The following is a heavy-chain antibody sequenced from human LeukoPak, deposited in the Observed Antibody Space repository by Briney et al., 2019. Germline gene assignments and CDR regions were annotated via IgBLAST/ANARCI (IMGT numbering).Heavy chain of an antibody. D-gene: IGHD6-19*01. CDR2: ISSSSSTI. J-gene: IGHJ4*02. CDR1: GFTFSTYS. Sequence: GGSLRLSCAASGFTFSTYSMNWVRQAPGKGLEWVSYISSSSSTIYNADSVKGRFTISRDNAKNSLYLQVNSLRDEDTAVYYCARVHSSGWYFAFWGQGALVTVSS. V-gene: IGHV3-48*02. CDR3: ARVHSSGWYFAF.